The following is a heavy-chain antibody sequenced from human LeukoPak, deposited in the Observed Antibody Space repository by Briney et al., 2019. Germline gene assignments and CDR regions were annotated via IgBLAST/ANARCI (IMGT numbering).Heavy chain of an antibody. Sequence: PGGSLRLSCAASGFTVSSNYMSWVRQAPGKGLEWVGLIRRKTNGGTTDYAAPVKGRFTISRDDSKNTLYLQMNSLKVEDTAVYYCTTDPAGTSGFDYWGQGTLVTVSS. CDR3: TTDPAGTSGFDY. J-gene: IGHJ4*02. CDR1: GFTVSSNY. D-gene: IGHD6-13*01. CDR2: IRRKTNGGTT. V-gene: IGHV3-15*01.